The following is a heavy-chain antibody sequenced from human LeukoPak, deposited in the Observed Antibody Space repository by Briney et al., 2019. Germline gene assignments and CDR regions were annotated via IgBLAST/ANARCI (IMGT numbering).Heavy chain of an antibody. CDR3: ARDADTSGSYWYFDL. D-gene: IGHD3-22*01. CDR1: GFTLSYYG. CDR2: IWSDGSNE. Sequence: GRSLRLSCAASGFTLSYYGMHWVRLAPGKGLEWVALIWSDGSNENYADSVKGRFTISRDTSRNTLYLQMHSLRAEDTAVYYCARDADTSGSYWYFDLWGRGTQVTVSS. V-gene: IGHV3-33*01. J-gene: IGHJ2*01.